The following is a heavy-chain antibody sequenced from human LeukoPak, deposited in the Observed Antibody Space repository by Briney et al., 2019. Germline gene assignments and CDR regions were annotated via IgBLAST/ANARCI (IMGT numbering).Heavy chain of an antibody. V-gene: IGHV3-23*01. CDR1: GFAFSNYA. Sequence: PGGSLRLSCAASGFAFSNYAMSWVRQAPGKGLEWVSSITGSGGGTYYADSVKGRFTISRDNSKNTLDLQMNSLRAEDTAVYYCAKGLKGCSGGSCYYFFDFWGQGTLATVSS. J-gene: IGHJ4*02. CDR3: AKGLKGCSGGSCYYFFDF. D-gene: IGHD2-15*01. CDR2: ITGSGGGT.